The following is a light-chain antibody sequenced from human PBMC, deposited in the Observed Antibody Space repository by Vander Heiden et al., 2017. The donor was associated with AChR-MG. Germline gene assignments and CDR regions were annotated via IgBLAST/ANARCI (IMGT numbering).Light chain of an antibody. CDR1: TGAVTSGHY. Sequence: QAVVTPDPSLTVSPGGTVTLTCGPSTGAVTSGHYPYWFQQKPGQVPRILIYDTNNKQSWTPARFSGSLLGGTAALTLSGAQAEDEADYYCLHFYSGVVVFGGGTNLTVL. CDR3: LHFYSGVVV. J-gene: IGLJ2*01. V-gene: IGLV7-46*01. CDR2: DTN.